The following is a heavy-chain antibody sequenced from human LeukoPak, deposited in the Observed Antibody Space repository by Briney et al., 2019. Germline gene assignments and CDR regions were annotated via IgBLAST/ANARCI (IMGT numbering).Heavy chain of an antibody. J-gene: IGHJ4*02. CDR3: AKGDYGDSEANLDY. CDR1: GFTFSSYG. Sequence: GRSLRLSCAASGFTFSSYGMHWVRQAPGTGLEWMTFIWYDGSNKYYADSVKGRFSISRDNSKNTVYLQMNSLRVEDTAIYYCAKGDYGDSEANLDYWGQGTLVTVSS. V-gene: IGHV3-33*06. D-gene: IGHD4-17*01. CDR2: IWYDGSNK.